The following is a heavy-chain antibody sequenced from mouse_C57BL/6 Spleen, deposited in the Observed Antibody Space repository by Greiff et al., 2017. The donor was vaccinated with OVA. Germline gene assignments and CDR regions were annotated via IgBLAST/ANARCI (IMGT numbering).Heavy chain of an antibody. Sequence: VQLQQPGAELVRPGSSVKLSCKASGYTFTNYWMHWVKQRPIQGLEWIGNIDPSDSETHYNQKFKDKATLTVDKSSSTAYMQLSSLTSEDSAVYYCARERGYGNYGGYFDYWGQGTTLTVSS. J-gene: IGHJ2*01. D-gene: IGHD2-1*01. CDR3: ARERGYGNYGGYFDY. CDR2: IDPSDSET. CDR1: GYTFTNYW. V-gene: IGHV1-52*01.